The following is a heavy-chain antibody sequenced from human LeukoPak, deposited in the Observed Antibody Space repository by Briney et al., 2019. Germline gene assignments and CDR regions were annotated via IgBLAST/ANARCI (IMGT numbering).Heavy chain of an antibody. CDR3: ARLGHIVVVTATHDAFDI. CDR1: GYSFTSYW. J-gene: IGHJ3*02. D-gene: IGHD2-21*02. Sequence: GESLKISCKGSGYSFTSYWIGWVRQMPGKGLEWIGIIYPGDSDTRYSPSFQGQVTISADKSISTAYLQWSSLKASDTAMYYCARLGHIVVVTATHDAFDIWGQGTMVTVSS. CDR2: IYPGDSDT. V-gene: IGHV5-51*01.